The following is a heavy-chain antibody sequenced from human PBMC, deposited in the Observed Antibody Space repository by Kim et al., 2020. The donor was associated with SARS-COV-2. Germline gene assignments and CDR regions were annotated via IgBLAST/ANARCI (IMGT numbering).Heavy chain of an antibody. Sequence: VKGRFTKSRDDSKNTVYLKMNSQRAEDTAIYYCAKLYCTIGVCHQPNVDYWGQGTLVTVSS. D-gene: IGHD2-8*01. V-gene: IGHV3-23*01. CDR3: AKLYCTIGVCHQPNVDY. J-gene: IGHJ4*02.